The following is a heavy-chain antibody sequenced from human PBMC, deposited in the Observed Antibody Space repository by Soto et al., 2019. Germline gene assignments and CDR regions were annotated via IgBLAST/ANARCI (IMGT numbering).Heavy chain of an antibody. D-gene: IGHD1-26*01. CDR1: GYTFNRHY. CDR2: IDPSGGDT. Sequence: QVQLVQSGAEVRKPGASVKVSCKASGYTFNRHYIQWVRQAPGQGLEWMGMIDPSGGDTNYAKQFQCRVTLTSYTSTSTVYMELSSLRSEDTAVYYCAKRRGVGLTRSSFDYWGPGTLVIVSS. CDR3: AKRRGVGLTRSSFDY. V-gene: IGHV1-46*02. J-gene: IGHJ4*02.